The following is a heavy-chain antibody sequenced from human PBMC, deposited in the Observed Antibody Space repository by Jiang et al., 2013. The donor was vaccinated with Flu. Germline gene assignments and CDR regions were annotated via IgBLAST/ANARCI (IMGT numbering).Heavy chain of an antibody. D-gene: IGHD3-22*01. Sequence: GLVKPSETLSLTCTVSGGSISSYYWSWIRQPPGKGLEWIGYIYYSGSTNYNPSLKSRVTISVDTSKNQFSLKLSSVTAADTAVYYCARGPGYYYDSSGYPFYFDYWGQGTLVTVSS. CDR2: IYYSGST. CDR3: ARGPGYYYDSSGYPFYFDY. V-gene: IGHV4-59*01. J-gene: IGHJ4*02. CDR1: GGSISSYY.